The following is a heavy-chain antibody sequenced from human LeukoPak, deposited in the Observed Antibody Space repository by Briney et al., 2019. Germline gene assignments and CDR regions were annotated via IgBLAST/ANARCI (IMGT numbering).Heavy chain of an antibody. Sequence: SGTLSLTCTVSGDSINSLDLWSWVRQPPGKGLEWIGEMYLSGTTHSNPSVRSRVTISIDKSKNQFFLNLSSVTAADTAVYYCAGLVGRYSSGLYYYYFDYWGQGTLVTVSS. CDR2: MYLSGTT. D-gene: IGHD3-22*01. CDR1: GDSINSLDL. V-gene: IGHV4-4*02. J-gene: IGHJ4*02. CDR3: AGLVGRYSSGLYYYYFDY.